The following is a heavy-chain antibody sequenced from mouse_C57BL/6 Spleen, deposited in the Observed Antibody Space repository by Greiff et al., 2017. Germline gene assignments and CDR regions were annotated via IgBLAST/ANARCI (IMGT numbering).Heavy chain of an antibody. CDR1: GFNFKDDD. D-gene: IGHD1-1*01. Sequence: VQLQQSGAELVRPGASVKLSCTASGFNFKDDDMNWVKQRPEQGLEWIGWIDPENGDTYYAAKFQGKATITADTSSNTAYLQLSSLTSEDTAVYYCSTGGSSTWFAYWGQGTLVTVSA. J-gene: IGHJ3*01. CDR3: STGGSSTWFAY. CDR2: IDPENGDT. V-gene: IGHV14-4*01.